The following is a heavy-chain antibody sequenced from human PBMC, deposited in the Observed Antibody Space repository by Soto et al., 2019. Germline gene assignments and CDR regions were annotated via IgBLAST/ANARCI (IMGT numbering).Heavy chain of an antibody. D-gene: IGHD6-6*01. CDR3: AKSPGIAARPHYYGMDV. CDR2: ISGSGGST. J-gene: IGHJ6*02. V-gene: IGHV3-23*01. CDR1: GFTFSSYA. Sequence: GGSLRLSCAASGFTFSSYAMSWVRQAPGKGLEWVSAISGSGGSTYYADSVKGRFTISRDNSKNTLYLQMNSLRAEDTAVYYCAKSPGIAARPHYYGMDVWGQGTTVTVSS.